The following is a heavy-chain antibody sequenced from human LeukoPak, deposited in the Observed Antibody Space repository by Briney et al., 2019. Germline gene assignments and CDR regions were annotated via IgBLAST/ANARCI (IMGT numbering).Heavy chain of an antibody. CDR2: ISYDGSNK. Sequence: PGGSLRLSCAASGFTFSSYAMHWVRQAPGKGLEWVTVISYDGSNKYYADSVKGRFTISRDNSKNTLYLQMNSVRAEDTAVYYCARQWLVRGPQYYFDYWGQGTLVTVSS. CDR3: ARQWLVRGPQYYFDY. J-gene: IGHJ4*02. CDR1: GFTFSSYA. V-gene: IGHV3-30-3*01. D-gene: IGHD6-19*01.